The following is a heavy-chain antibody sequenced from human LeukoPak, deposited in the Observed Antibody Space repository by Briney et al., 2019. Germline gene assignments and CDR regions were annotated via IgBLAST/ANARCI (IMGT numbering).Heavy chain of an antibody. V-gene: IGHV3-48*02. CDR1: GFTFSSYS. Sequence: GGSPRLSCAASGFTFSSYSMNWVRQAPGKGLEWVSYISGDSTRTTYYADSVKGRFTISRDNAKNSLYLQMNSLRDEDTAVYYCARDQHLYYYYGLDVRGQGTTVTVSS. D-gene: IGHD3-3*02. CDR3: ARDQHLYYYYGLDV. CDR2: ISGDSTRTT. J-gene: IGHJ6*02.